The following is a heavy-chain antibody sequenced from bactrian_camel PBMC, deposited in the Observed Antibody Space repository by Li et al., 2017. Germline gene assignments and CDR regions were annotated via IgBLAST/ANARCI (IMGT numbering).Heavy chain of an antibody. J-gene: IGHJ4*01. Sequence: HVQLVESGGGSVQAGGSLRLSCAASGYNHRGNCMGWFRQAPGKEREVVAATGPSNTWYADSVKGRFTLSKDGDKDTQYLQMNSLKPDDTAMYYCAARRHGECYFWANNWSRATWYDHWGQGTQVTVS. CDR2: TGPSNT. D-gene: IGHD8*01. V-gene: IGHV3S53*01. CDR1: GYNHRGNC. CDR3: AARRHGECYFWANNWSRATWYDH.